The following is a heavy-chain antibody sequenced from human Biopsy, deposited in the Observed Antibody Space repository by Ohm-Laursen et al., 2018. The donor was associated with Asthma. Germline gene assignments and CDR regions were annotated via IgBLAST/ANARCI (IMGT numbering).Heavy chain of an antibody. Sequence: SSLRLSCAASGFTFSNYGMHWVRQVAGKGLDWVAVVTYDGISQYYAESVKGRFTISRDNSRNTLNLQMNSVRPDDTAVYFCARGRAGVLGSYNGMDVWGPGTTVSVSS. CDR1: GFTFSNYG. CDR2: VTYDGISQ. J-gene: IGHJ6*02. D-gene: IGHD2-8*01. CDR3: ARGRAGVLGSYNGMDV. V-gene: IGHV3-30*03.